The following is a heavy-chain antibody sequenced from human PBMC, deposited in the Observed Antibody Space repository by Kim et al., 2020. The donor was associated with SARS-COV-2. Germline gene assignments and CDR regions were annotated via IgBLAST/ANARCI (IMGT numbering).Heavy chain of an antibody. CDR3: ARGFYGSGTRTLDY. V-gene: IGHV4-31*02. J-gene: IGHJ4*02. D-gene: IGHD3-10*01. Sequence: NPSLKSRVTISVDTSKNQFALKLSSVTAADTAVYYCARGFYGSGTRTLDYWGQGTLVTVSS.